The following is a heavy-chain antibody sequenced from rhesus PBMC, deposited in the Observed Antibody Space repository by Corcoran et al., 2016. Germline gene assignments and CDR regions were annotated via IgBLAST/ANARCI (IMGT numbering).Heavy chain of an antibody. D-gene: IGHD4-23*01. Sequence: EVQLVESGGGLVQPGGSLRLSCAASGFTFSSYGMSWVRQAPGKGLALVSYISTGGGITYYADSVKGRFTISRDNSKNTRSLQMNSLRAEDTAVYYCAKDSRWTVTTRLDYWGQGVLVTVSS. V-gene: IGHV3S5*01. CDR2: ISTGGGIT. CDR3: AKDSRWTVTTRLDY. CDR1: GFTFSSYG. J-gene: IGHJ4*01.